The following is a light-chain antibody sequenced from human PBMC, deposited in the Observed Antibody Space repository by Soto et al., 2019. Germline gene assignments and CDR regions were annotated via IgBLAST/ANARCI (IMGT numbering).Light chain of an antibody. CDR3: QQYANSPIT. J-gene: IGKJ5*01. CDR1: QSVSSNF. V-gene: IGKV3-20*01. CDR2: GDS. Sequence: EIALTQSPGTLSLSPGESATLSCRASQSVSSNFLAWYQQKPVQAPRLLIYGDSSRASGIPDRFCVSGSGTDFTLTINSLEHADFAVYYCQQYANSPITFGQGTRLEIK.